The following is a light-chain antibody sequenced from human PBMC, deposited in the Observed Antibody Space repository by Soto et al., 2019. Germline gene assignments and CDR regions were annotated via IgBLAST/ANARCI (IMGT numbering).Light chain of an antibody. CDR3: QAWDSITVI. CDR2: QDT. V-gene: IGLV3-1*01. J-gene: IGLJ2*01. CDR1: KLGDKY. Sequence: SYELTQPPSVSVSPGQTASITCSGDKLGDKYACWYQQKPGQSPVLVIYQDTKRPSGIPERFSGSSSGDTVTLTISGTQAMDEADYYCQAWDSITVIFGGGTKLTVL.